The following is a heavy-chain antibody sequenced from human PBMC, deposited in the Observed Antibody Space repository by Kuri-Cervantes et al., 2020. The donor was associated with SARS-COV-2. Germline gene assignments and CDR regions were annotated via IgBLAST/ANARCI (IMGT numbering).Heavy chain of an antibody. CDR1: GFTFSSYA. J-gene: IGHJ3*02. CDR2: ISGSGGST. D-gene: IGHD3-22*01. Sequence: GGSLRLSCAASGFTFSSYAMSWVRQAPGKGLEWVSAISGSGGSTYYADSVKGRFTISRDNSKNTLYLQMNSLRAEDTAVYYCAKSKGRENGWVDSSDLDAFDIWGQGTMVTVSS. V-gene: IGHV3-23*01. CDR3: AKSKGRENGWVDSSDLDAFDI.